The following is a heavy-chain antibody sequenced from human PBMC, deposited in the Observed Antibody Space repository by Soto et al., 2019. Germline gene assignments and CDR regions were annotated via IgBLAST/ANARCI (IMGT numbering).Heavy chain of an antibody. CDR3: ARHYYDSLDY. CDR2: IYYSGST. J-gene: IGHJ4*02. D-gene: IGHD3-22*01. Sequence: QLQLQESGPGLVKPSETLSLTCTVSGGSISSSSYYWGWIRQPPGKGLEWIGSIYYSGSTYYNPSLKXXVXIXGDTSKNQFSLKLSSVTAADTAVYYCARHYYDSLDYWGQGTLVTVSS. CDR1: GGSISSSSYY. V-gene: IGHV4-39*01.